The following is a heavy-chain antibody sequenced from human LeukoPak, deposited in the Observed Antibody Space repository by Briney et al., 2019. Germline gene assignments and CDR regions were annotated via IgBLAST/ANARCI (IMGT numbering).Heavy chain of an antibody. J-gene: IGHJ5*02. Sequence: GGSLRLSCVVSGFTFSNNGMSWVRQAPGKGLEWVSGLSGSGSSVYYADSVRGRLTISRDNSRNTLYLQLDSLRADDTAVYFCVKGLNWSYPWGQGTLVTVSS. V-gene: IGHV3-23*01. CDR2: LSGSGSSV. D-gene: IGHD4-11*01. CDR3: VKGLNWSYP. CDR1: GFTFSNNG.